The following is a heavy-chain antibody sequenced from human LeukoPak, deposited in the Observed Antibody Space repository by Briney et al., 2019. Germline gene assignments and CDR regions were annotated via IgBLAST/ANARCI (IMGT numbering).Heavy chain of an antibody. V-gene: IGHV5-51*01. J-gene: IGHJ3*02. Sequence: PGESLKISCKGFGYSFTSYWIGWVRPMPGKGLEWMGIIYPGDSDTRYSPSFQGQVTISADKSISTAYLQWSSLKASDTAMYYCASPKYDILTGYYGGDAFDIWGQGTMVTVSS. CDR2: IYPGDSDT. CDR3: ASPKYDILTGYYGGDAFDI. CDR1: GYSFTSYW. D-gene: IGHD3-9*01.